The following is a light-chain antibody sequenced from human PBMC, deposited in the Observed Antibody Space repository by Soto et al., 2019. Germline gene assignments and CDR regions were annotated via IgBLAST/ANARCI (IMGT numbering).Light chain of an antibody. CDR3: QKYDSAPLFT. CDR2: AAS. J-gene: IGKJ3*01. V-gene: IGKV1-27*01. Sequence: DIQMTQSPSSLSASVGDRVTITCRASQGISNYVAWYQQRPAKPPKLLIYAASTLQSGVPSRFSGSESGTDFTLTISGLQPEDVATYYCQKYDSAPLFTFGPGTKVEIK. CDR1: QGISNY.